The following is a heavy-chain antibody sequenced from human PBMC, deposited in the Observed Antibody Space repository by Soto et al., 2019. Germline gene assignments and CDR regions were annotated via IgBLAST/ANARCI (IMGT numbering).Heavy chain of an antibody. CDR3: ARVGEYSSSWQYYYYYYYMDG. CDR1: GFTFSSYA. V-gene: IGHV3-64*01. D-gene: IGHD6-13*01. J-gene: IGHJ6*03. CDR2: ISSNGGST. Sequence: GGSLRLSCAASGFTFSSYAMHWVRQAPGKGLEYVSAISSNGGSTYYANSVKGRFTISRDNSKNTLYLQMGSLRAEDMAVYYCARVGEYSSSWQYYYYYYYMDGWGKGTTVTVSS.